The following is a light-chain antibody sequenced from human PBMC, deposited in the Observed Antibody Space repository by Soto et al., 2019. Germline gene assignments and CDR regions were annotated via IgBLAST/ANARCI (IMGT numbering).Light chain of an antibody. Sequence: EIVMTQSPATLSVSPGERATLSCRASQSVSYNLAWYQQKPGQAPRLLVYGLSTRATGIPARFSSSGSGTEFTLTTSSMQSEDFAISYCQQYNAWPSTFGPGTRVDFK. CDR2: GLS. CDR3: QQYNAWPST. J-gene: IGKJ3*01. CDR1: QSVSYN. V-gene: IGKV3D-15*01.